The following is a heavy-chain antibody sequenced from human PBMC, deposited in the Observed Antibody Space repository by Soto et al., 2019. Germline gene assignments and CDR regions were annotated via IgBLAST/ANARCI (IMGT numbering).Heavy chain of an antibody. CDR1: GFTFGDYA. D-gene: IGHD3-22*01. J-gene: IGHJ4*02. Sequence: AGGSLRLSCTASGFTFGDYAMSCVRQAPGKGLEWLVFIRSKAYGGTTEYAASVKGRFTISRDDSKSIAYLQMNSLKTEDTAVYYCSYYYDSSGYYLDYWGRGPLVTVSS. V-gene: IGHV3-49*04. CDR2: IRSKAYGGTT. CDR3: SYYYDSSGYYLDY.